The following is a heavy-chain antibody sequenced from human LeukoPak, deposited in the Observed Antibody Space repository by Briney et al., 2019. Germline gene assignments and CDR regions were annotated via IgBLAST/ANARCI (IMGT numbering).Heavy chain of an antibody. V-gene: IGHV3-30-3*01. CDR1: GFTFSSYA. Sequence: GRSLRLSCAASGFTFSSYAMHWVRQAPGKGLEWVAVISYDGSNKYYADSVKGRFTISRDNSKNTLYLQMNSLRAEDTAVYYCAKDGTGERAVQYYFDYWGQGTLVTVSS. J-gene: IGHJ4*02. D-gene: IGHD6-19*01. CDR3: AKDGTGERAVQYYFDY. CDR2: ISYDGSNK.